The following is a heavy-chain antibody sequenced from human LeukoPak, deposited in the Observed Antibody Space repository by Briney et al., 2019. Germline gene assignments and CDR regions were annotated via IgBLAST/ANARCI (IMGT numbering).Heavy chain of an antibody. V-gene: IGHV4-39*01. J-gene: IGHJ4*02. CDR2: IYYSGST. CDR3: AICYGADEGSFDY. D-gene: IGHD4-17*01. Sequence: SETLSLTCTVSGGSISSSSYYWGWIRQPPGKGLEWIGSIYYSGSTYYNPSLKSRVTISVDTSKNQFSLKLSSVTAADTAVYYCAICYGADEGSFDYWGQGTLVTVSS. CDR1: GGSISSSSYY.